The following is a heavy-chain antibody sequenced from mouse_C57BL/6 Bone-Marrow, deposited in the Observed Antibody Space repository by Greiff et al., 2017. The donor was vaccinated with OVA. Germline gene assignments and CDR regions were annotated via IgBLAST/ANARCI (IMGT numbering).Heavy chain of an antibody. CDR2: IDPSDSYT. CDR1: GYTFTSYW. V-gene: IGHV1-50*01. CDR3: ASEGDYARDY. Sequence: QVQLQQPGAELVKPGASVKLSCKASGYTFTSYWMQWVKQRPGQGLEWIGEIDPSDSYTNYNQKFKGKATLTVDTSSSTAYMQLSSLTSEDSAVYYCASEGDYARDYWGQGTSVTVSS. J-gene: IGHJ4*01.